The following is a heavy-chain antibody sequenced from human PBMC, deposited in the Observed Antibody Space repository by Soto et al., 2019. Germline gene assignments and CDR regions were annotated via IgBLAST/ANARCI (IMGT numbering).Heavy chain of an antibody. CDR1: GFTFSHFW. J-gene: IGHJ3*02. CDR3: ARCRSYGMEGVERAVDI. Sequence: EVQLVESGGGLVQPGGSLRLSCAASGFTFSHFWMNWVRQAPGKGLEWVANIKSDGSEKYYADSVKGRFTFSRDNAKNTLYLQMDSLRVEDTAVYYCARCRSYGMEGVERAVDIWGQGTKGTVSS. CDR2: IKSDGSEK. D-gene: IGHD1-26*01. V-gene: IGHV3-7*03.